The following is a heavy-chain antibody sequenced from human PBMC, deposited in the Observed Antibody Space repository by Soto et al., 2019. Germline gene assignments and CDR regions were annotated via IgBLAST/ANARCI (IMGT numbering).Heavy chain of an antibody. Sequence: ASVKVACKASGYTFTSYGISWVRQAPGQGLEWMGWISAYNGNTNYAQKLQGRVTMTTDTSTSTAYMELRSLRSEDTAVYYCARVPFYDSSGYPYGMDVWGQGTTVTVSS. CDR3: ARVPFYDSSGYPYGMDV. CDR1: GYTFTSYG. D-gene: IGHD3-22*01. CDR2: ISAYNGNT. V-gene: IGHV1-18*01. J-gene: IGHJ6*02.